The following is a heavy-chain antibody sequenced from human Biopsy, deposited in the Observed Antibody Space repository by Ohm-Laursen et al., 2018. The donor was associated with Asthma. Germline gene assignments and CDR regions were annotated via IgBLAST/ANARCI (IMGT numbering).Heavy chain of an antibody. D-gene: IGHD2-2*01. V-gene: IGHV3-7*01. J-gene: IGHJ4*02. CDR3: ATLSWYASQY. CDR1: GFTFGDYW. CDR2: IKPDGSQT. Sequence: SLRLSCSASGFTFGDYWMIWVRQAPGKGLQWLAFIKPDGSQTYYSDSVEGRFSISRDNSKNSLYLQMGSLRGEDTAIYYCATLSWYASQYWGQGTLVTVSS.